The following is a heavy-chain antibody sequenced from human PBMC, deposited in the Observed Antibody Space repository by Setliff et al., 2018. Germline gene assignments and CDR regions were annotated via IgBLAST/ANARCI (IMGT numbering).Heavy chain of an antibody. J-gene: IGHJ1*01. D-gene: IGHD6-19*01. CDR3: ARHKTGAVGTGEHFQH. Sequence: PSETLSLTCTVSGASITNINYYWGLIRQPPGKGLEWIGSIFYSGRTFYNPSLKSRVTISVDTSKNQFSLTLSSVTAADTAVYYCARHKTGAVGTGEHFQHWGQGTLVTVSS. CDR2: IFYSGRT. V-gene: IGHV4-39*01. CDR1: GASITNINYY.